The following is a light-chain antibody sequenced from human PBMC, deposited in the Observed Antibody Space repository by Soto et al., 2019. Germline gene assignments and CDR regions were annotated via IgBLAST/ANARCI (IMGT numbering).Light chain of an antibody. CDR2: GAS. J-gene: IGKJ2*01. CDR3: QQYNNWPPYT. Sequence: IVMTQSPATLSVSPGERVTLSCRTSQTVGRNLAWYQQKPGQAPRLLIFGASTRATGLPDRFSGSGSGTEFTLPISSLQSEDVAVYYYQQYNNWPPYTFGQGTKLQIK. V-gene: IGKV3-15*01. CDR1: QTVGRN.